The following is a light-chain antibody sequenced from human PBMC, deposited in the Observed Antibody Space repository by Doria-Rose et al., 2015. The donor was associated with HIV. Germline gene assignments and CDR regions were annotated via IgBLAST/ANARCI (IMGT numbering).Light chain of an antibody. V-gene: IGKV3-20*01. CDR3: HQYGTSWT. CDR1: QSFSSTY. J-gene: IGKJ1*01. CDR2: DGS. Sequence: TKTPGTLSLSPGERATPSCSASQSFSSTYSAWYSQKPGQAPSLLIYDGSTRATGIPDRFSASGSGTDFTLTINRLEPEDFALYYCHQYGTSWTFGQGTKVEI.